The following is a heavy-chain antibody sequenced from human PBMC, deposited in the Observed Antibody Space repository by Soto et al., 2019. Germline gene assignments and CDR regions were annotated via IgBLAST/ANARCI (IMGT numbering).Heavy chain of an antibody. CDR1: GYSFTSYW. CDR2: IDPSDSYT. D-gene: IGHD6-13*01. CDR3: ARFKGEYSSSWYRSYYYYGMDV. J-gene: IGHJ6*04. Sequence: PGESLKISCMGSGYSFTSYWISWVRQMPGKGLEWMGRIDPSDSYTNYSPSFQGHVTISADKSISTAYLQWSSLKASDTAMYYCARFKGEYSSSWYRSYYYYGMDVWGKWTTVTVSS. V-gene: IGHV5-10-1*01.